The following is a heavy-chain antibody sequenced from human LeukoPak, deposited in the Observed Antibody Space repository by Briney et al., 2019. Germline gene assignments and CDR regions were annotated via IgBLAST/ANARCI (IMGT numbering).Heavy chain of an antibody. CDR3: ARADCSSTNCYEFDY. D-gene: IGHD2-2*01. CDR2: ISSSGRTI. CDR1: GFTFSDYY. V-gene: IGHV3-11*04. Sequence: GGSLRLSCAASGFTFSDYYMSWIRQAPGKGLEGVSYISSSGRTIYYADSVKGRFTISRDNAKTSLYLHMNSLRAEDTAVYYCARADCSSTNCYEFDYWGQGTLVTVSS. J-gene: IGHJ4*02.